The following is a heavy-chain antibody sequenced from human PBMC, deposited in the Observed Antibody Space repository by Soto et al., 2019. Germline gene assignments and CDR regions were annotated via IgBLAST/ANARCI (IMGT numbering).Heavy chain of an antibody. Sequence: GESLKISCQGSGYTFTNYWIGWVRQMPGKGLEWMGIVYPGDSDARYSPSFQGQVTISVDKSITTAYLQWNNLKASDTAMYYCGRLVVAGTADYFDYWGQGSLVTVS. D-gene: IGHD6-19*01. CDR1: GYTFTNYW. V-gene: IGHV5-51*01. CDR3: GRLVVAGTADYFDY. CDR2: VYPGDSDA. J-gene: IGHJ4*02.